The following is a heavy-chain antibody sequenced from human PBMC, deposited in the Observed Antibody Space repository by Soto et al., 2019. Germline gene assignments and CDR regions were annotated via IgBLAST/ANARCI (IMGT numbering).Heavy chain of an antibody. CDR2: ISGHNGNT. V-gene: IGHV1-18*01. CDR1: GYTFTNYG. J-gene: IGHJ4*02. D-gene: IGHD6-6*01. CDR3: AREGQLGY. Sequence: QVQLVQSGAEVKKPGASVKVSCKASGYTFTNYGFSWVRQAPGQGLEWMGWISGHNGNTNYAERPQGRVIMTTDTSTSTAYMELKSLRYDDTAVYYCAREGQLGYWGQGTPVTVSS.